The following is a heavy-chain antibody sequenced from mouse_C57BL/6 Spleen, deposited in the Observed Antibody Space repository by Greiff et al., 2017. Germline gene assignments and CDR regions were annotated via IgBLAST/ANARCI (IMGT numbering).Heavy chain of an antibody. D-gene: IGHD3-3*01. CDR3: ARGGDEDY. CDR1: GYTFTSYW. J-gene: IGHJ2*01. V-gene: IGHV1-69*01. Sequence: QVQLKQSGAELVMPGASVKLSCKASGYTFTSYWMHWVKQRPGQGLEWIGEIDPSDSYTNYNQKFKGKSTLTVDKSSSTGYMQLSSLTSEDSAVYYCARGGDEDYWGQGTTLTVSS. CDR2: IDPSDSYT.